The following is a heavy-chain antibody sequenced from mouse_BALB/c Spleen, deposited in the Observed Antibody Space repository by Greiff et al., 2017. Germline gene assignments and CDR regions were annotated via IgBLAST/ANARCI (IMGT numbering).Heavy chain of an antibody. Sequence: EVQLQQSGAELVRPGALVKLSCKASGFNIKDYYMHWVKQRPEQGLEWIGWIDPENGNTIYDPKFQGKASITADTSSNTAYLQLSSLTSEDTAVYYCTYYYGSSYNWYFDVWGAGTTVTVSS. D-gene: IGHD1-1*01. CDR3: TYYYGSSYNWYFDV. J-gene: IGHJ1*01. V-gene: IGHV14-1*02. CDR1: GFNIKDYY. CDR2: IDPENGNT.